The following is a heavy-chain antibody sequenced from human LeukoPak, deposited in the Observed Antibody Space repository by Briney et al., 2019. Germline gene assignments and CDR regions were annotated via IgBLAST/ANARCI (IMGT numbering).Heavy chain of an antibody. D-gene: IGHD4/OR15-4a*01. J-gene: IGHJ4*02. Sequence: GGPLRLSCARSGFTFSSYGMHWLRPAPDKGLEGVAFIPFYGNNKSYTDSLKGRFTISRDNSKNTLYLQMNSLRADDTAIYYCAKGSPRTMESWGQGTLVTVSS. CDR3: AKGSPRTMES. CDR1: GFTFSSYG. CDR2: IPFYGNNK. V-gene: IGHV3-30*02.